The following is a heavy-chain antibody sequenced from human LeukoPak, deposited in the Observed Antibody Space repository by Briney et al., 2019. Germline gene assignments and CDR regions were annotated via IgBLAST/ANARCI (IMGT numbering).Heavy chain of an antibody. V-gene: IGHV3-48*01. J-gene: IGHJ4*02. CDR2: ISSSSSTI. D-gene: IGHD5-18*01. CDR3: ARAVRRGYGPENDY. CDR1: GFTFSSYS. Sequence: GGSLRLSCAASGFTFSSYSMNWVRQAPGKGLEWVSYISSSSSTIYYADSVKGRFTISRDNAKNSLYLQMNSLRAEDTAVYYCARAVRRGYGPENDYWGQGTLVTVSS.